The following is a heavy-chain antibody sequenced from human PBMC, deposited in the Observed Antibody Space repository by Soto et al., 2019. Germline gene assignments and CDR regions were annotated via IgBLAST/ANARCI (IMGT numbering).Heavy chain of an antibody. CDR2: IIPIFGTA. CDR1: GGTFSSYA. CDR3: ARGMGKDDILTGAFDY. Sequence: SVKVSCKASGGTFSSYAISWVRQAPGQGLEWMGGIIPIFGTANCAQKFRGRVTITADESTSTAYMELSSLRSEDTAVYYCARGMGKDDILTGAFDYWGQGTLVTVSS. V-gene: IGHV1-69*13. D-gene: IGHD3-9*01. J-gene: IGHJ4*02.